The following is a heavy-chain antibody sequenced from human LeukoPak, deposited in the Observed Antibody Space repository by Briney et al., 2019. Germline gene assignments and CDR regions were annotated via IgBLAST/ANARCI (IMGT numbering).Heavy chain of an antibody. CDR2: IKQDGSEK. J-gene: IGHJ3*01. CDR1: GFTFSSYW. V-gene: IGHV3-7*05. D-gene: IGHD6-19*01. CDR3: ARDRGWLVRWGDAFDF. Sequence: GGSLRLSCAASGFTFSSYWMSWVRQAPGKGLEWVANIKQDGSEKYYVDSVKGRFTISRDNAKNSLYLQMNSLRAEDTAVYYCARDRGWLVRWGDAFDFWGQGTMVTVSS.